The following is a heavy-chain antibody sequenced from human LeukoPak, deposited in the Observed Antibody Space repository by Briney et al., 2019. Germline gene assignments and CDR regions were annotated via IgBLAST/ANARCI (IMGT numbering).Heavy chain of an antibody. CDR1: GGSISSSSYY. CDR3: ARTYYDILTGFRPGAFDI. J-gene: IGHJ3*02. V-gene: IGHV4-39*07. Sequence: PSETLSLTCTVSGGSISSSSYYWGWIRQPPGKGLEWIGSIYYSGSTYYNPSLKSRVTISVDTSKNQFSLKLSSVTAADTAVYYCARTYYDILTGFRPGAFDIWGQGTMVTVSS. D-gene: IGHD3-9*01. CDR2: IYYSGST.